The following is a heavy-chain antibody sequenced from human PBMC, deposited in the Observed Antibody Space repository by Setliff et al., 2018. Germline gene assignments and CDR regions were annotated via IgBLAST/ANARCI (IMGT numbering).Heavy chain of an antibody. Sequence: PSETLSLTCTVSGGSISSGGYYWSWIRQHPGKGLEWIGYIYYSGSTYYNPSLKSRVTISVDTSKNQFSLKLSSVTAADTAVYYCASGRHCSGGSCSNYWGQGTLVTVSS. V-gene: IGHV4-31*03. CDR3: ASGRHCSGGSCSNY. CDR2: IYYSGST. J-gene: IGHJ4*02. CDR1: GGSISSGGYY. D-gene: IGHD2-15*01.